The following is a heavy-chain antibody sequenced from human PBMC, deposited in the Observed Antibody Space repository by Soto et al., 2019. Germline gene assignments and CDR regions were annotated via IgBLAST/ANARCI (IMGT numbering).Heavy chain of an antibody. CDR3: ARSPAEDTAMATDY. V-gene: IGHV4-31*03. J-gene: IGHJ4*02. CDR1: GGSISSGGYY. D-gene: IGHD5-18*01. CDR2: IYYSGST. Sequence: ASETLSLTCTVSGGSISSGGYYWSWIRQHPGKGLEWIGYIYYSGSTYYNPSLKSRVTISVDTSKNQFSLKLSSVTAADTAVYYCARSPAEDTAMATDYWGQGTLVTVSS.